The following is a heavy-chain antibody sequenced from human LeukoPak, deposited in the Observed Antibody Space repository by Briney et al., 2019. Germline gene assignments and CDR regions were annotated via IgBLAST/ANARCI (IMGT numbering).Heavy chain of an antibody. V-gene: IGHV3-7*01. D-gene: IGHD3-10*01. CDR1: GFTFSSYA. CDR3: ARASYGSARMDV. Sequence: PTGGSLRLSCAASGFTFSSYAMHWVRQAPGKGLEWVANIKQDGSEKYYVDSVKGRFTISRDNAKNSLYLQMNSLRAEDTAVYYCARASYGSARMDVWGKGTTVTISS. J-gene: IGHJ6*03. CDR2: IKQDGSEK.